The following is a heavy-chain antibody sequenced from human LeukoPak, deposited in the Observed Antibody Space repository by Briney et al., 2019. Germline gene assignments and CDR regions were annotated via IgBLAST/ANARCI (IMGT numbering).Heavy chain of an antibody. D-gene: IGHD3-16*01. CDR1: GFTFSSYA. J-gene: IGHJ4*02. V-gene: IGHV3-23*01. CDR2: ISGSGGST. Sequence: GGSLRLSCAASGFTFSSYAMSWVRQAPGKGLEWVSAISGSGGSTYYADPVKGRFTISRDNSKNTLHLQMNSLRAADKAVYYCAKLISVGYYFDYWGQGPLATVSS. CDR3: AKLISVGYYFDY.